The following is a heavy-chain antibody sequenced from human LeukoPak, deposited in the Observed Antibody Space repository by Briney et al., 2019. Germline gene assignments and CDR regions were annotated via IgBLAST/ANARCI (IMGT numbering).Heavy chain of an antibody. D-gene: IGHD5-12*01. CDR1: GSTFSSYA. Sequence: PGGSLRLSCAASGSTFSSYAMHWVRQAPGKGLEYVSAISSNGGSTYYANSVKGRFTISRDNSKNTLYLQMGSLRAEDMAVYYCVRGLGLRYPLDYWGQGTLVTVSS. CDR2: ISSNGGST. J-gene: IGHJ4*02. CDR3: VRGLGLRYPLDY. V-gene: IGHV3-64*01.